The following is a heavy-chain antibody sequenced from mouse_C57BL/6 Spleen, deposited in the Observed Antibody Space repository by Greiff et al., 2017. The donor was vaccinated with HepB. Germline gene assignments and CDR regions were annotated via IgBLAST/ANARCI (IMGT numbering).Heavy chain of an antibody. J-gene: IGHJ4*01. D-gene: IGHD3-2*02. V-gene: IGHV5-4*01. Sequence: DVMLVESGGGLVKPGGSLKLSCAASGFTFSSYAMSWVRQTPEKRLEWVATISDGGSYTYYPDNVKGRFTISRDNAKNNLYLQMSHLKSEDTAMYYCARDRGQLRLGGYAMDYWGQGTSVTVSS. CDR3: ARDRGQLRLGGYAMDY. CDR2: ISDGGSYT. CDR1: GFTFSSYA.